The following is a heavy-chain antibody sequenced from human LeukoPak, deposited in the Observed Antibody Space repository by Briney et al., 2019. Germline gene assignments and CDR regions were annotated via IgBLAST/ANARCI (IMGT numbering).Heavy chain of an antibody. J-gene: IGHJ6*03. CDR3: ARVGTRNYYMDV. CDR2: IYYSGST. V-gene: IGHV4-59*12. CDR1: GGSISSYY. Sequence: SETLSLTCTVSGGSISSYYWSWIRQPPGKGLEWIGYIYYSGSTNYNPSLKSRVTISVDTSKNQFSLNLSSVTAADTAAYYCARVGTRNYYMDVWGKGTTVTVSS.